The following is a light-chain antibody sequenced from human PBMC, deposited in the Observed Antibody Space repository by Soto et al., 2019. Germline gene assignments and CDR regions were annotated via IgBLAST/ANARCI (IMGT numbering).Light chain of an antibody. J-gene: IGKJ1*01. Sequence: DIQMTQSPSAMSASVGDGVTITCRASQGISNYLAWFQQHPGKVPKRLIYFASSLQSGVPSRFRGSGSGTHFPPTIGGLRPEVFATYLCLKYSVSPGTFGQGTRV. CDR1: QGISNY. CDR3: LKYSVSPGT. CDR2: FAS. V-gene: IGKV1-17*03.